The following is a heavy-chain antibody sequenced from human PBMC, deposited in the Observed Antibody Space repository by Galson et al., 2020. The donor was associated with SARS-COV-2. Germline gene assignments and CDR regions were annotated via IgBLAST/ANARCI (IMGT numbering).Heavy chain of an antibody. CDR2: ISWNSGSI. Sequence: TGGSLRLSCAASGFTFDDYAMHWVRQAPGKGLEWVSGISWNSGSIGYADSVKGRFTISRDNAKNSLYLQMNSLRAEDTALYYCAKISGGGSYYDYWGQGTLVTVSS. D-gene: IGHD1-26*01. J-gene: IGHJ4*02. CDR3: AKISGGGSYYDY. V-gene: IGHV3-9*01. CDR1: GFTFDDYA.